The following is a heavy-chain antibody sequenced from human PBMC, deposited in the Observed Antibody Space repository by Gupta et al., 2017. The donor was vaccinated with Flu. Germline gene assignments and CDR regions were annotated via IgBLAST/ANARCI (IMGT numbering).Heavy chain of an antibody. J-gene: IGHJ5*02. Sequence: QVQLQESGPGLVKPSETLSLTCTVSGGSISSYYWSWIRQPPGKGLEWIGYIYYGGSTNYNPSLKSRVTISVDTSKNQFSLKLSSVTAADTAVYYCARHVLALNTAMVTVWFDPWGQGTLVTVSS. CDR2: IYYGGST. D-gene: IGHD5-18*01. V-gene: IGHV4-59*08. CDR3: ARHVLALNTAMVTVWFDP. CDR1: GGSISSYY.